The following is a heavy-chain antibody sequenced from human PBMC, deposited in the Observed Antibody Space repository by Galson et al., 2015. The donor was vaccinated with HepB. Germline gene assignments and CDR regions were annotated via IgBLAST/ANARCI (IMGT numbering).Heavy chain of an antibody. V-gene: IGHV3-48*04. CDR3: ARSSIVGAKAFDY. D-gene: IGHD1-26*01. CDR2: ISSSSSTI. CDR1: GFTFSSYS. Sequence: SCAASGFTFSSYSMNWVRQAPGKGLEWVSYISSSSSTIYYADSVKGRFTISRDNAKNSLYLQMNSLRAEDTAVYYCARSSIVGAKAFDYWVQGTLVTVSS. J-gene: IGHJ4*02.